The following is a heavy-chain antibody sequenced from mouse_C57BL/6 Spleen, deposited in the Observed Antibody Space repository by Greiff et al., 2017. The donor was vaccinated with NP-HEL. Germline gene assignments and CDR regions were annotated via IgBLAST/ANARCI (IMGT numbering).Heavy chain of an antibody. Sequence: QVQLKQSGPELVKPGASVKLSCKASGYTFTSYDINWVKQRPGQGLEWIGWIYPRDGSTKYNEKFKGKATLTVDTSSSTPYMELHSLTSEDSAVYFSTRSTTVVAPYYFDYWGQGTTLAVSS. V-gene: IGHV1-85*01. CDR1: GYTFTSYD. CDR2: IYPRDGST. J-gene: IGHJ2*01. CDR3: TRSTTVVAPYYFDY. D-gene: IGHD1-1*01.